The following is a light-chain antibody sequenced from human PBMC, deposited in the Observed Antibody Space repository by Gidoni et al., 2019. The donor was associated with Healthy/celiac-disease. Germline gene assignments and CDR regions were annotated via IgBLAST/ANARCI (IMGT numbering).Light chain of an antibody. Sequence: EIVLTQSPGTLSLSPGERATLSCRASQSVSSSYLAWYQQKPGQAPRLLIYGASSRATGIPDRFSGSGSGTDFTLTISRLEPEDFAVYYCQQYGSSPRFXFXPGTKVDIK. V-gene: IGKV3-20*01. J-gene: IGKJ3*01. CDR1: QSVSSSY. CDR2: GAS. CDR3: QQYGSSPRFX.